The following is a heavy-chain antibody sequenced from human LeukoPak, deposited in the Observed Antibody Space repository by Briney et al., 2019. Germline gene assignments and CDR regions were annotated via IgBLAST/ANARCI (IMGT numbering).Heavy chain of an antibody. CDR3: ARDIGELELEDY. CDR2: IIPIFGTA. CDR1: GGTFSSYA. J-gene: IGHJ4*02. Sequence: ASVKVSCKASGGTFSSYAISWVRQAPGQGLEWMGGIIPIFGTANYAQKFQGRVTITADESTSTAYMELSSLRSEDTAVYYCARDIGELELEDYWGQGTLVTVSS. V-gene: IGHV1-69*13. D-gene: IGHD1-7*01.